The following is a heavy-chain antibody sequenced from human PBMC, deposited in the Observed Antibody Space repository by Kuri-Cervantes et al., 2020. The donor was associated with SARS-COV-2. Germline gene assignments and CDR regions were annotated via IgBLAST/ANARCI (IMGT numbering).Heavy chain of an antibody. CDR2: ISGSGGST. J-gene: IGHJ3*02. Sequence: GESLKISCAASGFTFSSYAMSWVRQAPGKGLEWVSAISGSGGSTYYADSVKGRFTISRDNSKNILWLQMNGLRAEDTAVYYCARAYGDYGDAFDIWGQGTMVTVSS. CDR3: ARAYGDYGDAFDI. CDR1: GFTFSSYA. D-gene: IGHD4-17*01. V-gene: IGHV3-23*01.